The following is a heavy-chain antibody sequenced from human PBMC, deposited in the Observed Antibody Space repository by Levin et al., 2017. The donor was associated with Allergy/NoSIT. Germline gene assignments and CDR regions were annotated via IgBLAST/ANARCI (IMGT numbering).Heavy chain of an antibody. Sequence: GSLRLSCAVYGGSFSGYYWSWIRQPPGKGLEWIGEINHSGSTNYNPSLKSRVTISVDTSKNQFSLKLSSVTAADTAVYYCARGRQHEDIVVVVAAPLTYIFDYWGQGTLVTVSS. CDR1: GGSFSGYY. CDR2: INHSGST. V-gene: IGHV4-34*01. CDR3: ARGRQHEDIVVVVAAPLTYIFDY. D-gene: IGHD2-15*01. J-gene: IGHJ4*02.